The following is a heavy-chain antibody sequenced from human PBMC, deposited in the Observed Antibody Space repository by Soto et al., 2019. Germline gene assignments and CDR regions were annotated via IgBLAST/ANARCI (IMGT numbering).Heavy chain of an antibody. CDR2: INPSDNST. CDR1: GYTFTSYY. V-gene: IGHV1-46*01. Sequence: SVKVSCKASGYTFTSYYMHWVRQAPGQGLEWMGVINPSDNSTTYAQKFQGRVTMTRDTSTSTVYMELTSLRSEDTAVYYCARARGWFDPWGQRTLVTVSS. J-gene: IGHJ5*02. CDR3: ARARGWFDP. D-gene: IGHD3-10*01.